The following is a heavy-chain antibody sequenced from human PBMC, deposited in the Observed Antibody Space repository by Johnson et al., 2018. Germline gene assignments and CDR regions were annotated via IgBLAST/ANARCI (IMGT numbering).Heavy chain of an antibody. D-gene: IGHD4-17*01. CDR3: ARAGSYGDYYMDV. CDR1: GYTFTSHD. J-gene: IGHJ6*03. V-gene: IGHV1-8*01. CDR2: MNLNSGKT. Sequence: QVELGEAGAEVKKAGASVKVSCKASGYTFTSHDINWVRQATGQGLEWMGWMNLNSGKTGYTQKFQGRVTMTRNTSISTAYMELRSLRSEDTAVYYCARAGSYGDYYMDVWGKGTTVTVSS.